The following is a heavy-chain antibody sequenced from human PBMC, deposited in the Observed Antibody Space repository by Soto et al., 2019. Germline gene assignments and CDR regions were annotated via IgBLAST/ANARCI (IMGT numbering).Heavy chain of an antibody. CDR2: INHSGST. Sequence: SETLSLTCADYGGSFNGASWTSWSWIRQHPGKGLEWIGEINHSGSTNYNPSLKSRVTISVDTSKNQFSLKLSSVTAADTAVYYCARVVTASYSSSSFDYWGQGTLVTVSS. CDR1: GGSFNGAS. V-gene: IGHV4-34*01. J-gene: IGHJ4*02. D-gene: IGHD6-6*01. CDR3: ARVVTASYSSSSFDY.